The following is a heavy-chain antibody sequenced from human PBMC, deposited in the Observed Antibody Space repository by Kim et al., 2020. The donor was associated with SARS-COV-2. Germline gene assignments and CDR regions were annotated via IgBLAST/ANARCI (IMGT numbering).Heavy chain of an antibody. V-gene: IGHV1-69*04. CDR3: ARESTVATGFDY. J-gene: IGHJ4*02. D-gene: IGHD4-17*01. Sequence: NSAQKSQGRVKITADKSTSTAYMELSSLRSEDTAVYYCARESTVATGFDYWGQGTLVTVSS.